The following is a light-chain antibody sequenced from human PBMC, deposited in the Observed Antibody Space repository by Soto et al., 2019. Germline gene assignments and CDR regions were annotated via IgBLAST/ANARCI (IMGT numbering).Light chain of an antibody. CDR2: DNN. V-gene: IGLV1-51*01. Sequence: QSVLTQAPSVSAAPGQTVTISCSGSSSNIGNNYVSWYQQLPGTAPKLLIYDNNKRPSGIPDRFSGSKSGTSATLGITGLQTGDEADYYCGTCDSSLSAVVFGGGTKLSVL. CDR1: SSNIGNNY. J-gene: IGLJ3*02. CDR3: GTCDSSLSAVV.